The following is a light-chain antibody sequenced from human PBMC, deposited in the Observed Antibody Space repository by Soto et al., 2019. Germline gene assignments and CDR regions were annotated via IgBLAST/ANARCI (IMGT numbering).Light chain of an antibody. V-gene: IGLV2-14*03. Sequence: QSVLTQPASVSGSPGQSITISCTGTSNDIGDYNYVSWYQQLPGKAPKLMIYDVSNRPSGVSNRFSGSKSGNTASLTISGLQADDEADYYCNSYTSGSTLVVFGGGTKLTVL. CDR1: SNDIGDYNY. J-gene: IGLJ2*01. CDR3: NSYTSGSTLVV. CDR2: DVS.